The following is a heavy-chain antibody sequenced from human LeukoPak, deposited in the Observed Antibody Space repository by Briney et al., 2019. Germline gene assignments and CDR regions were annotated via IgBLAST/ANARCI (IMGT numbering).Heavy chain of an antibody. CDR2: MNPNSGNT. CDR1: GYTFTSYD. V-gene: IGHV1-8*01. J-gene: IGHJ6*02. Sequence: ASVKVSRKASGYTFTSYDINWVRQATGQGLEWMGWMNPNSGNTGYAQKFQGRVTMTRNTSISTAYMELSSLRSEDTAVYYCARGDCSSTSCYDFYYYGMDVWGQGTTVTVSS. CDR3: ARGDCSSTSCYDFYYYGMDV. D-gene: IGHD2-2*01.